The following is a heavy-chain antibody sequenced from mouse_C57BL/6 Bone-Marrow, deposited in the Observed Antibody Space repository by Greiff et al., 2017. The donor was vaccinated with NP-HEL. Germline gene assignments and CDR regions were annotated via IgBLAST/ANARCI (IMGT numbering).Heavy chain of an antibody. CDR2: IDPSDSYT. CDR3: ARCRVTSSTYFDV. CDR1: GYTFTSYW. Sequence: QVQLQQPGAELVKPGASVKLSCKASGYTFTSYWMQWVKQRPGQGLEWIGDIDPSDSYTNYNQKFKGKATLTVDTSSSTAYMQLSSLTSEDSAVYYCARCRVTSSTYFDVWGTGTTVTVSS. J-gene: IGHJ1*03. D-gene: IGHD2-2*01. V-gene: IGHV1-50*01.